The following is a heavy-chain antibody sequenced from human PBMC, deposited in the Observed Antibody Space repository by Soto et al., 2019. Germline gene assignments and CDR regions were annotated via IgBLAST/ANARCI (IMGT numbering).Heavy chain of an antibody. J-gene: IGHJ4*02. CDR3: VRGPGMITSGGVIVDIDY. CDR2: IYYSGST. D-gene: IGHD3-16*02. V-gene: IGHV4-31*03. CDR1: GGFISSAGYY. Sequence: SETLSLTCTVSGGFISSAGYYWGWIRQLPGKGLDWIGYIYYSGSTYYNPSLQSRLTMSVDTSKNQFSLRLSSVTAADTAVYYCVRGPGMITSGGVIVDIDYWGQGTLVTVSS.